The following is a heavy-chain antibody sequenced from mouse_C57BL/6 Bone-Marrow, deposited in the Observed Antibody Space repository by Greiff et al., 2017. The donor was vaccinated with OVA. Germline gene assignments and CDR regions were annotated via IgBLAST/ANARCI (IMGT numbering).Heavy chain of an antibody. D-gene: IGHD1-1*01. CDR3: ARSSSNDFFDY. Sequence: QVQLKESGPELVKPGASVKISCKASGYAFSSSWMNWVKQRPGKGLEWIGRIYPGDGDTNYNGKFKGKATLTADKSSSTASMQLSSLTSEDSAVYFCARSSSNDFFDYWGQGTTLTVSS. J-gene: IGHJ2*01. CDR1: GYAFSSSW. V-gene: IGHV1-82*01. CDR2: IYPGDGDT.